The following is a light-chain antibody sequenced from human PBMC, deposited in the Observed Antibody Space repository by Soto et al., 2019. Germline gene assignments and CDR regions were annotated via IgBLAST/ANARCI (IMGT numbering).Light chain of an antibody. CDR3: QQRSNWPS. V-gene: IGKV3-11*01. CDR2: DAS. J-gene: IGKJ4*01. Sequence: TVLTQSPGTLSLSPGERATLSCRASQNVSSNLLVWYQQKPGQAPRLLIYDASNRATGIPARFSGSGSGTDFTLTISSLEPEDFAVYYCQQRSNWPSFGGGTKVDIK. CDR1: QNVSSN.